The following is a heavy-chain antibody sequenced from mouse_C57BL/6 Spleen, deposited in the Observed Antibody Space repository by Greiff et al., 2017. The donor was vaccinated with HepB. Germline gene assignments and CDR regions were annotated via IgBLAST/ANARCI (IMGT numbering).Heavy chain of an antibody. Sequence: EVMLVESEGGLVQPGSSMKLSCTASGFTFSDYYMAWVRQVPEKGLEWVANINYDGSSTYYLDSLKSRFIISRDNAKNILYLQMSSLKSEDTATYYCAREGSNYAYFDVWGTGTTVTVSS. D-gene: IGHD2-5*01. CDR3: AREGSNYAYFDV. J-gene: IGHJ1*03. CDR1: GFTFSDYY. CDR2: INYDGSST. V-gene: IGHV5-16*01.